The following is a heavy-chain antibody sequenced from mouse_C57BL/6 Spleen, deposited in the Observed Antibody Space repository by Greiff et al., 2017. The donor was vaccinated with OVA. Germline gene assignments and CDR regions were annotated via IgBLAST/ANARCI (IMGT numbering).Heavy chain of an antibody. CDR1: GFSINSDCY. V-gene: IGHV3-3*01. CDR3: ARGRAYSNYRYFDD. J-gene: IGHJ1*03. D-gene: IGHD2-5*01. Sequence: EVQLQESGPSLVRPSQTLSLTCTVTGFSINSDCYWIWIRQFPGNNLEYIGYTFYSGITYYNPSLDSRTYITRDTSKNQFSLKLSSVTTEDTATYYCARGRAYSNYRYFDDWGTGTTVTVSS. CDR2: TFYSGIT.